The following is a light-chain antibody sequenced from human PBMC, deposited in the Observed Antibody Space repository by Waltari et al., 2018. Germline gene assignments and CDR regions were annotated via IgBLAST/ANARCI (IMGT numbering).Light chain of an antibody. Sequence: EIVMTQSPATLSVSPGERATLSCRASQSVSSNLAWYQQKPGQAPRLLIYGASTRATGIPARCSGSASGTEFTITISRMQSEDFAVYYCQQYNNWLIFTFGPGTKVDIK. J-gene: IGKJ3*01. CDR1: QSVSSN. CDR3: QQYNNWLIFT. CDR2: GAS. V-gene: IGKV3-15*01.